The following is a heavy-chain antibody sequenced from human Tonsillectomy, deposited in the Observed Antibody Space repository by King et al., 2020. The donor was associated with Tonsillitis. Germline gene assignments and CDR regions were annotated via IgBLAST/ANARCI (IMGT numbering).Heavy chain of an antibody. J-gene: IGHJ6*03. Sequence: VQLQQWGAGLLKPSETLSLTCAVYGGSFSGYYWSWLRQSPGKGLEWIGEINHSGSTNYNPSLKSRVTISVDTSKNQFSLKLSSVTAADTAVYYCARTFVVVPAAISYMDVWGKGTTVTVSS. D-gene: IGHD2-2*01. CDR2: INHSGST. CDR1: GGSFSGYY. CDR3: ARTFVVVPAAISYMDV. V-gene: IGHV4-34*01.